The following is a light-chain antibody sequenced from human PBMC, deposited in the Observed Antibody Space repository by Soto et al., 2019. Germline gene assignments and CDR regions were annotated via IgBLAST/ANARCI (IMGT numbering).Light chain of an antibody. CDR2: EVS. V-gene: IGLV2-14*01. J-gene: IGLJ1*01. CDR3: SSYSSSSTLV. Sequence: QSVLTQPASVSGSPGQSITISCTGTNSDVGGNNYVSWYQHHPGKAPKLMIYEVSNRPSGVSNRFSASKSGNTASLTISGLQAEDEATYYCSSYSSSSTLVFGTGTKVTVL. CDR1: NSDVGGNNY.